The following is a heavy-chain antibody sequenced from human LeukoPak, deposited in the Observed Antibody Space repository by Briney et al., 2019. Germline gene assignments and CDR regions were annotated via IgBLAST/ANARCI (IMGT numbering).Heavy chain of an antibody. Sequence: ASVKVSCKASGHTFTSYAMHWVRQAPGQRLEWMGWINAGNGNAKYSQKFQGRVTITRDTSASTAYMELSSLRSEDTAVYYCARAGYSSGWPHYGMDVWGKGTTVTVSS. CDR3: ARAGYSSGWPHYGMDV. CDR2: INAGNGNA. D-gene: IGHD6-19*01. J-gene: IGHJ6*04. CDR1: GHTFTSYA. V-gene: IGHV1-3*01.